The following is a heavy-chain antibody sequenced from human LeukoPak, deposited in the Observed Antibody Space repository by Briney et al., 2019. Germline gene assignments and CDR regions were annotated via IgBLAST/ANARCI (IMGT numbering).Heavy chain of an antibody. Sequence: PGGSLRLSCTASGFTLSSYGMSWIRQAPGKGLEWVSSIDYSGGSTHYADSVKGRFTISRDNSKNTLYLQMNSLRAEDTAVYYCAKSQGYSGDYWGQGTLVTVSS. J-gene: IGHJ4*02. CDR1: GFTLSSYG. V-gene: IGHV3-23*01. CDR3: AKSQGYSGDY. D-gene: IGHD4-11*01. CDR2: IDYSGGST.